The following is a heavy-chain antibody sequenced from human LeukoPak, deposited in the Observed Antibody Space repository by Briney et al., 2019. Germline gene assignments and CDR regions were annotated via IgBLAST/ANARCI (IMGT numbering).Heavy chain of an antibody. D-gene: IGHD5-12*01. J-gene: IGHJ4*02. CDR2: INHSGST. CDR1: GGSFSGYY. Sequence: SETLSLTCAVYGGSFSGYYWSWIRQPPGKGLEWIGEINHSGSTNYNPSLKSRVTISVDTSKNQFSLKLSSVTAADTAVYYCARVDIVATGFDYWGQGTLVTVSS. V-gene: IGHV4-34*01. CDR3: ARVDIVATGFDY.